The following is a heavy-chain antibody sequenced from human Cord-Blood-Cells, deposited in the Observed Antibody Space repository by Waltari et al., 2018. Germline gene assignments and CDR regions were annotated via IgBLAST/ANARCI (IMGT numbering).Heavy chain of an antibody. V-gene: IGHV3-7*01. Sequence: EVQLVESGGGLVQPGGSLRLSCAASGFTFSRYWMSWVRQAPGKGLEWVANIKQDGSEKYYVDSVKGRFTISRDNAKNSLYLQMNSLRAEDTAVYYCASYYDILTGYDAFDIWGQGTMVTVSS. D-gene: IGHD3-9*01. J-gene: IGHJ3*02. CDR1: GFTFSRYW. CDR2: IKQDGSEK. CDR3: ASYYDILTGYDAFDI.